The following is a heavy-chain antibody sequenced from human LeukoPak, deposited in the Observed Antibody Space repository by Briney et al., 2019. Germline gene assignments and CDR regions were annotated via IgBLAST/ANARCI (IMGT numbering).Heavy chain of an antibody. CDR2: ISYDGSNK. Sequence: PGGSLRLSCAASGFTFSSYGMHWVRQAPGKGLEWVAVISYDGSNKYYADSVKGRFTISRDNSKNTLYLQMNSLRAEDTAVYYCAKTYYYGSGSYSNYYYGMGVWGEGTTVTVSS. CDR3: AKTYYYGSGSYSNYYYGMGV. CDR1: GFTFSSYG. J-gene: IGHJ6*04. D-gene: IGHD3-10*01. V-gene: IGHV3-30*18.